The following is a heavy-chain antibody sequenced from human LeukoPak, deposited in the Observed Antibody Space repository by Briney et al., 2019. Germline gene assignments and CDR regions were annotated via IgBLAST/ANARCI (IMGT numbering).Heavy chain of an antibody. J-gene: IGHJ3*02. CDR1: GFIFSSHT. V-gene: IGHV3-21*04. CDR3: ARNILFAFDI. Sequence: GGSLRLSCAASGFIFSSHTMNWVRQAPGKGLEWVSSISSSSRYIYYADSVKGRFTISRDNSKNTLYLQVNSLRAEDTAMYYCARNILFAFDIWGQGTMVTVSS. CDR2: ISSSSRYI.